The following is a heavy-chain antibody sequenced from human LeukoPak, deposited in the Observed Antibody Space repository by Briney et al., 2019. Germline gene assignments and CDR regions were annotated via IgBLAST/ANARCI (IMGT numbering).Heavy chain of an antibody. CDR3: AREAVTRNYFDY. CDR1: GFTVSSNY. CDR2: IYSGGST. J-gene: IGHJ4*02. V-gene: IGHV3-53*01. Sequence: GGSLRLSCAASGFTVSSNYMTWVRQAPGKGLEWVSVIYSGGSTYYADSVKGRFTISRDNSKNTLYLQMNSLRAEDTAVYYCAREAVTRNYFDYWGQGTLVTVSS. D-gene: IGHD4-17*01.